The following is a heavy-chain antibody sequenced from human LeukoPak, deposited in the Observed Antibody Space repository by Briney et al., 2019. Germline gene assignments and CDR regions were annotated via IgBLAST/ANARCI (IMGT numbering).Heavy chain of an antibody. CDR1: GFTFSSYS. J-gene: IGHJ6*03. CDR2: ISSSSTI. CDR3: ARDDCGDNYMDV. V-gene: IGHV3-48*01. D-gene: IGHD4-17*01. Sequence: GGSLRLSCAASGFTFSSYSMNWVRQAPGKGLEWVSYISSSSTIYYADSVKGRFTISRDNAKNSLYLQMNSLRAEDTAVYYCARDDCGDNYMDVWGKGTTVTVSS.